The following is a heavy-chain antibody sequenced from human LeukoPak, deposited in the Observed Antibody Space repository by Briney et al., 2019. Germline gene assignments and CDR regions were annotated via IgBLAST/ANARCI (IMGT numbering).Heavy chain of an antibody. CDR3: ARASGSYFSYYYYGMDV. Sequence: SQTLSLTCAVSGGSISSGGYSWSWIRQPPGKGLEWIGYIYHSGSTYYNPSLKSRVTISVDTSKNQFSLELSSVTAADTAVYYCARASGSYFSYYYYGMDVWGQGTTVTVSS. CDR1: GGSISSGGYS. J-gene: IGHJ6*02. V-gene: IGHV4-30-2*01. D-gene: IGHD1-26*01. CDR2: IYHSGST.